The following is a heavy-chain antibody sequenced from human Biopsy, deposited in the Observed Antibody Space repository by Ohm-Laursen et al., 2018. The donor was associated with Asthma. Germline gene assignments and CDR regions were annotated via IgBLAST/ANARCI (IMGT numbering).Heavy chain of an antibody. CDR2: IIGSGGFT. J-gene: IGHJ1*01. CDR1: GFTFSNYV. CDR3: ARTFHFWSPYHAEHYQL. D-gene: IGHD3-3*02. Sequence: SLRLSCTASGFTFSNYVMSWVRQAPGKGLEWVSRIIGSGGFTYYADSVKGRFTISRDKSENTLYLQMNSLTAEDTAVYHCARTFHFWSPYHAEHYQLWGQGTLVTVSS. V-gene: IGHV3-23*01.